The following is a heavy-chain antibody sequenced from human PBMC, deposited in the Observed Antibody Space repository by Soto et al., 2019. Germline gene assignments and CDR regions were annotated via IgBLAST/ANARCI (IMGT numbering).Heavy chain of an antibody. Sequence: SETLSLTCTVSGGSVKSDDYYWSWIRQPPGRGLEWLGYIYYSGSTNYKPSVKSRVTTSIDTSKSQFSLRLSSVTAADTAVYYCARARIVVVARLYYFEAWGQGTLVTVSS. CDR3: ARARIVVVARLYYFEA. D-gene: IGHD3-22*01. V-gene: IGHV4-61*08. CDR1: GGSVKSDDYY. J-gene: IGHJ4*02. CDR2: IYYSGST.